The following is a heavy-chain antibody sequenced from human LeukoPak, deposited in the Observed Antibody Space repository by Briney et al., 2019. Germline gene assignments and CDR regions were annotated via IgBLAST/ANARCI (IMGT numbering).Heavy chain of an antibody. V-gene: IGHV4-39*01. CDR1: GGSISSSSYY. CDR3: ARPLLGSTVIDY. D-gene: IGHD1-26*01. J-gene: IGHJ4*02. CDR2: IYYSGST. Sequence: SETLSLTCTVSGGSISSSSYYWGWIRQPPRKGLEWIGSIYYSGSTYYNPSLKSRVTISVDTSKNQFSLRLSSVTAADTAVYYCARPLLGSTVIDYWGQGTLVAVSS.